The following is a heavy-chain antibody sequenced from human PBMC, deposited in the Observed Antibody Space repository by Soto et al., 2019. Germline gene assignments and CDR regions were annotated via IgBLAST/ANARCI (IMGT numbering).Heavy chain of an antibody. Sequence: QVQLVQSGAEVKKPGSSVKVSCKASGGTFSSYAISWVRQAPGQGLEWMGGIIPIFGTANYAQKFQGRVTITADESTSTAYMELSSLRSEDTAVYYCARDLPKRSAGGFLEWLLYFDPWGQGTLVTVSS. CDR1: GGTFSSYA. J-gene: IGHJ5*02. CDR3: ARDLPKRSAGGFLEWLLYFDP. CDR2: IIPIFGTA. V-gene: IGHV1-69*12. D-gene: IGHD3-3*01.